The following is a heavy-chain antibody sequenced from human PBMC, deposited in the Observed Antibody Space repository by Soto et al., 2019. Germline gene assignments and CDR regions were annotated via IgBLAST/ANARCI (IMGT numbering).Heavy chain of an antibody. V-gene: IGHV4-31*03. J-gene: IGHJ5*02. Sequence: PSETLCLTCTVSGGSISSGGYYWSWIRQHPGKGLEWIGYIYYSGSTYYNPSLESRVTISVDTSKNQFSLKLSSVTAADTAVYYCARVFSDSSSFFDPSGQGTLVTVSS. CDR3: ARVFSDSSSFFDP. CDR2: IYYSGST. CDR1: GGSISSGGYY. D-gene: IGHD6-13*01.